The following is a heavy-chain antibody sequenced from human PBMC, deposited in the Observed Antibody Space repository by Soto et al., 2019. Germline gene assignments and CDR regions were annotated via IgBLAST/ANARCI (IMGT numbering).Heavy chain of an antibody. CDR1: GGTFSSYA. V-gene: IGHV1-69*04. J-gene: IGHJ4*02. D-gene: IGHD5-18*01. CDR3: ARVDKPGDSYGYDY. Sequence: ASVKVSCKASGGTFSSYAISWVRQAPGQGLEWMGRIIPILGIANYTQQFQGRVKITADKSTSTAYMELSSLRSEDTAGYYCARVDKPGDSYGYDYWGQGTLVPVSS. CDR2: IIPILGIA.